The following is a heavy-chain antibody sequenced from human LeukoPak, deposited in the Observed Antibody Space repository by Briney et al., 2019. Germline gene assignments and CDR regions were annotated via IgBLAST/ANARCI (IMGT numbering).Heavy chain of an antibody. CDR2: INPNSGVT. J-gene: IGHJ4*02. CDR3: ARQPEVSGYFDY. D-gene: IGHD3-16*02. CDR1: GYRFTGCY. V-gene: IGHV1-2*02. Sequence: ASVKVSCKASGYRFTGCYMHWVRQAPGQGLEWMGWINPNSGVTNYAQNFQGRVSMTRDTSINTAYMELSRLRSDDTAVYYCARQPEVSGYFDYWGQGTLVTVSS.